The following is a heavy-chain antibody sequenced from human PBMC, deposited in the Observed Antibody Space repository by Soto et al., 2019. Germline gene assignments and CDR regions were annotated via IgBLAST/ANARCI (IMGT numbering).Heavy chain of an antibody. D-gene: IGHD3-22*01. J-gene: IGHJ3*02. V-gene: IGHV3-33*01. Sequence: QVQLVESGGGVVQPGRSLRLSCAASGFTFSSYGMHWVRQAPGKGLEWVAVIWYDGSNKYYADSVKGRFTISRDNSXNXPYLQMNSLRAEDTAVYYCARASEDSSGYYPDAFDIWGQGTMVTVSS. CDR2: IWYDGSNK. CDR3: ARASEDSSGYYPDAFDI. CDR1: GFTFSSYG.